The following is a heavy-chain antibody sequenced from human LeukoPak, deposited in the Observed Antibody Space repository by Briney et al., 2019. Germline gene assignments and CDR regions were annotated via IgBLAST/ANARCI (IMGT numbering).Heavy chain of an antibody. J-gene: IGHJ4*02. CDR2: IYYSGST. CDR3: ARGVGIAARRIDY. V-gene: IGHV4-31*03. CDR1: GGSISSGGYY. Sequence: SETLSLTCTVSGGSISSGGYYWSWIRQHPGKGLEWIGYIYYSGSTYYNPSLKSRVTISVDTSKNQFYLKQSSVTAADTAVYYCARGVGIAARRIDYWGQGTLVTVSS. D-gene: IGHD6-6*01.